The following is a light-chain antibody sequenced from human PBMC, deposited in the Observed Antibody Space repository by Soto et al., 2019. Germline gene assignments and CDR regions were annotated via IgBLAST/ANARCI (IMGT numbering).Light chain of an antibody. CDR1: QSISSY. Sequence: DIQMTQSPASLSASAGDRVTITCRPSQSISSYLNWYQQKPGKAPKLLIYAASSLQSGVPSRFSGSGSGTDFALTISSLQPEDFATYYCQQSYSTLPQTFGQGTKVDNK. J-gene: IGKJ1*01. CDR3: QQSYSTLPQT. CDR2: AAS. V-gene: IGKV1-39*01.